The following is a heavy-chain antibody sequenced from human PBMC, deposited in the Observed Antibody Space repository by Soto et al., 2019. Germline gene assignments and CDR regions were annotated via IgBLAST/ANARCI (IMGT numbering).Heavy chain of an antibody. Sequence: SVKVSCKASGYTFTSYDIIWVRQATGQGLEWMGRIIPILGIANYAQKFQGRVTITADKSTSTAYMELSSLRSEDTAVYYCASGGIQQPADYWGQGTLVTVSS. CDR3: ASGGIQQPADY. J-gene: IGHJ4*02. D-gene: IGHD6-13*01. V-gene: IGHV1-69*04. CDR1: GYTFTSYD. CDR2: IIPILGIA.